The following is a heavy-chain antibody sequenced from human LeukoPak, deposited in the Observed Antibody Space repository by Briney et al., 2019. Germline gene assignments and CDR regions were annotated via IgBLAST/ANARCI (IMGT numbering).Heavy chain of an antibody. CDR3: ARVTPNWGSTLGYFDL. J-gene: IGHJ2*01. CDR1: GGSISSGDYY. CDR2: IYYSGST. D-gene: IGHD7-27*01. Sequence: SETLSLTCTVSGGSISSGDYYWSWIRQHPGKGLEWIGYIYYSGSTYYNPSLKSRVTISVDTSKNQFSLKLSSVTAADTAVYYCARVTPNWGSTLGYFDLWGRGTLVTVSS. V-gene: IGHV4-31*03.